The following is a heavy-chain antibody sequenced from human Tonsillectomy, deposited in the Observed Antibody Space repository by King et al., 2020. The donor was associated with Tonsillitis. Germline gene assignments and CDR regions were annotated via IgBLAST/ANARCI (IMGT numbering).Heavy chain of an antibody. CDR2: ISYDGSNK. D-gene: IGHD3-22*01. V-gene: IGHV3-30*18. CDR1: GFIFSSYG. J-gene: IGHJ2*01. CDR3: AKCPTKFYDSSGYWFGNWYFDL. Sequence: QLVQSGGGVVQPGRSLRLSCAASGFIFSSYGMHWVRQAPGKGLEWVAVISYDGSNKYYADSVKGRFTISRDNSKNTLYLKMNSLRAEDTAVYYCAKCPTKFYDSSGYWFGNWYFDLWGRGTLVTVSS.